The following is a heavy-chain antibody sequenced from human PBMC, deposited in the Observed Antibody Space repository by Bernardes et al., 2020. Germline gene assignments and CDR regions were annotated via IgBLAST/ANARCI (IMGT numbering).Heavy chain of an antibody. CDR2: VYYSGDT. CDR3: ARGHYDSRLYSNPFDF. V-gene: IGHV4-59*13. Sequence: SETLSLTCTVSGVSISSSYWSWIRQSPGGGLEWIGYVYYSGDTSYNPSPNSRVTISADTSKNQLSLKLTSVTAADTAVYFCARGHYDSRLYSNPFDFWGQGTLVTVSS. CDR1: GVSISSSY. J-gene: IGHJ4*02. D-gene: IGHD4-4*01.